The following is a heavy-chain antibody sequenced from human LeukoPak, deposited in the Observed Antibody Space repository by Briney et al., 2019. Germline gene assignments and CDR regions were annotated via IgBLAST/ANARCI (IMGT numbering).Heavy chain of an antibody. CDR2: IRYDGSNK. D-gene: IGHD2-21*01. CDR3: AKGDRDSSILWWRNAFDM. Sequence: GGSLRLSCAASGFTFSSYGMNWVRQAPGKGLEGVAFIRYDGSNKYYADSVKGRFTISRDNSKNTVYLQMNSLRAEDTAVYYCAKGDRDSSILWWRNAFDMWGQGTMVSVSS. J-gene: IGHJ3*02. CDR1: GFTFSSYG. V-gene: IGHV3-30*02.